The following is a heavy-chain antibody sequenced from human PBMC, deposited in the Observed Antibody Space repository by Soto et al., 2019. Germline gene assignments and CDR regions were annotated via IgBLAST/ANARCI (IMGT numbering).Heavy chain of an antibody. CDR2: IWYDGSNK. D-gene: IGHD3-22*01. CDR1: GFTFSSYG. J-gene: IGHJ6*02. V-gene: IGHV3-33*01. Sequence: GGSLRLSCAASGFTFSSYGMHWVRQAPGKGLEWVAFIWYDGSNKYYADSVKGRFTISRDNSKNTLYLQMNSLRAEDTAVYYCARVMRDSTYYHYYAMDVWGQGTTVTVSS. CDR3: ARVMRDSTYYHYYAMDV.